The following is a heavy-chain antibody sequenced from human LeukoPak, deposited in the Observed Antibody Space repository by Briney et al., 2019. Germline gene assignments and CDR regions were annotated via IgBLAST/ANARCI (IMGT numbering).Heavy chain of an antibody. Sequence: PSETLSLTCAVYGGSFSGYYWSWIRQPPGKGLEWIGEINHSGSTNYNPSLKSRVTISVDTSKNQFSLKLSSVTAADTAVYYCARGGYDSSGYYVAFDIWGQGTMVTVSS. J-gene: IGHJ3*02. CDR1: GGSFSGYY. CDR2: INHSGST. CDR3: ARGGYDSSGYYVAFDI. D-gene: IGHD3-22*01. V-gene: IGHV4-34*01.